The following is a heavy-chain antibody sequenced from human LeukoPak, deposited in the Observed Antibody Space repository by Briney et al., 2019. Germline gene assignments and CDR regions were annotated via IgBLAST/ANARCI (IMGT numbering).Heavy chain of an antibody. V-gene: IGHV1-8*03. Sequence: ASVKVPCKASGYTFTSYGINWVRQATGQGLEWMGWMNPNSGNTGYAQKFQGRVTITRNTSISTAYMELSSLRSEDTAVYYCARGGTSWPDAFDICGQGTMVTVSS. CDR3: ARGGTSWPDAFDI. CDR1: GYTFTSYG. CDR2: MNPNSGNT. D-gene: IGHD2-2*01. J-gene: IGHJ3*02.